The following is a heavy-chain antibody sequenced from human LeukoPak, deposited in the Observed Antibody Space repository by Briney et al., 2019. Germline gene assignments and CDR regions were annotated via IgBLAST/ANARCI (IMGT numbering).Heavy chain of an antibody. CDR2: ISSSSSTI. Sequence: PGGSLRLSCAASGFTFSSYSMNWVRQAPGKGLEWVSYISSSSSTIYYADSVKGRFTISRDNAKNSLYLQMNSLRDEDTAVYYCASEGSGWYSSWFDPWGQGTLVTVSS. J-gene: IGHJ5*02. CDR3: ASEGSGWYSSWFDP. D-gene: IGHD6-19*01. CDR1: GFTFSSYS. V-gene: IGHV3-48*02.